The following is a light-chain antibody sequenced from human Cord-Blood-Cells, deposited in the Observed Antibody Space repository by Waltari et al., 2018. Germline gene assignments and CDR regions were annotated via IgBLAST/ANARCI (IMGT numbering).Light chain of an antibody. V-gene: IGLV3-19*01. CDR3: NSRDSSGNQVV. CDR2: GKN. CDR1: SLRSYY. J-gene: IGLJ2*01. Sequence: SSELTQDPAVSVALGQTVRITCQGDSLRSYYASWYQQKPGQAPVLVIYGKNNRPSGIPDGCSGSSSGNTASLTITGAQAEDEADYYCNSRDSSGNQVVFGGGTKLTVL.